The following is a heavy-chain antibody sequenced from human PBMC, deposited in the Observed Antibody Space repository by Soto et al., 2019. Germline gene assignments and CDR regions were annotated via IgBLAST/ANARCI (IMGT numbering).Heavy chain of an antibody. J-gene: IGHJ4*02. Sequence: GGSLRLSCAASGFTFSSYSMNWVRQAPGKGLEWVSYISSSSSTIYYADSVKGRFTISRDNAKNSLYLQMNSLRDEDTAVYYCARAPLYYDSSGPTYDYWGQGTLVTVS. CDR3: ARAPLYYDSSGPTYDY. D-gene: IGHD3-22*01. CDR2: ISSSSSTI. CDR1: GFTFSSYS. V-gene: IGHV3-48*02.